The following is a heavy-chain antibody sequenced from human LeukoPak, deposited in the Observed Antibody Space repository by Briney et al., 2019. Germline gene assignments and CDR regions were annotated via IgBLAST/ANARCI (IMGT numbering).Heavy chain of an antibody. J-gene: IGHJ4*02. D-gene: IGHD3-9*01. V-gene: IGHV3-23*01. CDR2: ISASGDST. Sequence: GGSLRLSCAASGFTFSGYAMSWVREAPGKGLEWFSGISASGDSTYYADSVKGRLAISRDNSKNTLYLQMNSLRAEDPAVYYCAKGPSTGYSTYFFVFWGQGTLVTVSS. CDR1: GFTFSGYA. CDR3: AKGPSTGYSTYFFVF.